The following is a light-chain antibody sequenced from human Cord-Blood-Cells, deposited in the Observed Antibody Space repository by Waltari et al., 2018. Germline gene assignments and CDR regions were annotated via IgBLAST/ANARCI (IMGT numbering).Light chain of an antibody. Sequence: IQMTQSPSSLSASVGHRVTITCRASQSISSYLNWYQQKPWKAPKLLMYAASSLQSGVPSRFSGSGSGTDFTLTISSLQPEDFATYYCQQSYSTPYSFGQGTKLEIK. CDR3: QQSYSTPYS. CDR2: AAS. J-gene: IGKJ2*03. CDR1: QSISSY. V-gene: IGKV1-39*01.